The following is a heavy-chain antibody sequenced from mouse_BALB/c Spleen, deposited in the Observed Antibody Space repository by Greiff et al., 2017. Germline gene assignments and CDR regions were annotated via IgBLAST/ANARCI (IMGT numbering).Heavy chain of an antibody. D-gene: IGHD2-10*02. CDR3: ARRGYGNYYAMDY. CDR1: GYTFSSYW. J-gene: IGHJ4*01. V-gene: IGHV1-9*01. Sequence: QVQLQQSGAELMKPGASVKISCKATGYTFSSYWIEWVKQRPGHGLEWIGEILPGSGSTNYNEKFKGKATLTADTSSNTAYMQLSSLTSEDSAVYYCARRGYGNYYAMDYWGQGTSVTVSS. CDR2: ILPGSGST.